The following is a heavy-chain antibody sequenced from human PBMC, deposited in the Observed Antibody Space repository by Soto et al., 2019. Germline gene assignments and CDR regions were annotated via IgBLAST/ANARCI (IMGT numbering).Heavy chain of an antibody. CDR3: ARGDRGLRSYYYMDV. CDR2: IYYSGST. CDR1: GGSINNHY. Sequence: PSETLSLTCTVSGGSINNHYWSWIRQPPGKGLEWIGYIYYSGSTNYNPSLKSRVTISVDTSKNQFSLKLSSVTAADTAVYYCARGDRGLRSYYYMDVWGKGTTVTVSS. J-gene: IGHJ6*03. D-gene: IGHD3-10*01. V-gene: IGHV4-59*11.